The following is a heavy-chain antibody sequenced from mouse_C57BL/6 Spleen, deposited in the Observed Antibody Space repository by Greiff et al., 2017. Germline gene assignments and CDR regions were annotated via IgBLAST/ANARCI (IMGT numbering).Heavy chain of an antibody. J-gene: IGHJ2*01. CDR1: GYTFTDYE. D-gene: IGHD1-1*01. Sequence: VKLVESGAELVRPGASVTLSCKASGYTFTDYEMHWVKQTPVHGLEWIGAIDPETGGTAYNQKFKGKAILTADKSSSTAYMELRSLTSEDSAVYYCTRGIDYYGSRGDYWGQGTTLTVSS. V-gene: IGHV1-15*01. CDR3: TRGIDYYGSRGDY. CDR2: IDPETGGT.